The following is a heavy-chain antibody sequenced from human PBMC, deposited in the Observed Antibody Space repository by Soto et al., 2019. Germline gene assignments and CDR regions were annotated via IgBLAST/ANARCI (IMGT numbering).Heavy chain of an antibody. CDR1: GYTFSNYG. D-gene: IGHD1-26*01. CDR2: VSAYNRNT. J-gene: IGHJ4*02. Sequence: QVQLVQSGPEVKKPGASVKVSCKGSGYTFSNYGVTWVRQAPGQGFERLGWVSAYNRNTGYAQKFEDRATMTIDTSTNTAYLELRGLTPDDTAVYYCARERRWEPLLYWGQGTL. CDR3: ARERRWEPLLY. V-gene: IGHV1-18*01.